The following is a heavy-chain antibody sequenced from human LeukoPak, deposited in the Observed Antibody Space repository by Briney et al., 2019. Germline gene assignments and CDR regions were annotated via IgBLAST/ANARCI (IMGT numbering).Heavy chain of an antibody. D-gene: IGHD4-17*01. Sequence: PGGSLRLSCAASGFTFRTYGMHWLRQAPGKGPEWVTFISYDGNDKKYGASVKGRFTVSRDNLKNFLYLQMNSPRVEDTAMYYCARELYDDGESWFDPWGQGTLVTVSS. J-gene: IGHJ5*02. CDR3: ARELYDDGESWFDP. CDR1: GFTFRTYG. CDR2: ISYDGNDK. V-gene: IGHV3-30*04.